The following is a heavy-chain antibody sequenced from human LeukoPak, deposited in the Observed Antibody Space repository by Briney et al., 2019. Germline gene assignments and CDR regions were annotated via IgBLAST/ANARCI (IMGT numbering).Heavy chain of an antibody. CDR3: ARERPVAIVSDY. D-gene: IGHD5-12*01. J-gene: IGHJ4*02. CDR1: GYTFTGYY. Sequence: ASVKVSCKASGYTFTGYYMHWVRQAPGQGLEWMGWINPNSGGTNYAQKFQGRVTMTRDTSISTAYMELSRLRSDDTAVYYCARERPVAIVSDYWGQGTLVTVSS. CDR2: INPNSGGT. V-gene: IGHV1-2*02.